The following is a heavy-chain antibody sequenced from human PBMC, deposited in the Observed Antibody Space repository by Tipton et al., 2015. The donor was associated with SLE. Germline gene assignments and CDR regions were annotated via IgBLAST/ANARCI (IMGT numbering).Heavy chain of an antibody. V-gene: IGHV4-59*08. J-gene: IGHJ4*02. CDR2: IYYSGST. D-gene: IGHD3-3*01. CDR1: GGSISSHY. Sequence: TLSLTCTVSGGSISSHYWSWIRQPPGKGLEWIGYIYYSGSTNYNPSLKSRVTISVDTSKNQFSLKLTSVTAADTAVYYCARRDYDFWSGYYTDWGQGALVPVSS. CDR3: ARRDYDFWSGYYTD.